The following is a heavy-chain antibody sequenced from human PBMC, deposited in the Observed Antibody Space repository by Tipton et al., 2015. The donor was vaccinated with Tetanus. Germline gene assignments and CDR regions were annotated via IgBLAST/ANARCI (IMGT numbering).Heavy chain of an antibody. J-gene: IGHJ4*02. CDR2: IYYSGST. CDR1: GGSFSGYY. Sequence: TLSLTCAVYGGSFSGYYWSWVRQSPGKGLEWIGYIYYSGSTNYNPSLKSRVTISVDTSKNQFSLKLSSVTAADTAVYYCARVGFGYSGYHFYGYWGQGTLVTVSS. V-gene: IGHV4-59*01. D-gene: IGHD5-12*01. CDR3: ARVGFGYSGYHFYGY.